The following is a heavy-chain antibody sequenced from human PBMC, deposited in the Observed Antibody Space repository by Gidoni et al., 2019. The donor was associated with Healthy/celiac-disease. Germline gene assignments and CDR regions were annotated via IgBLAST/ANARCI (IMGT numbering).Heavy chain of an antibody. J-gene: IGHJ4*02. D-gene: IGHD2-2*01. CDR3: AKDLWLQLAHPGVFDY. CDR2: ISGSGGST. V-gene: IGHV3-23*01. Sequence: EVQLLESGGGLVQPGGSLSLSCAASGFTFSSYAMSWVRQAPGKGLEWVSAISGSGGSTYYADSVKGRFTISRDNSKNTLYLQMNSLRAEDTAVYYCAKDLWLQLAHPGVFDYWGQGTLVTVSS. CDR1: GFTFSSYA.